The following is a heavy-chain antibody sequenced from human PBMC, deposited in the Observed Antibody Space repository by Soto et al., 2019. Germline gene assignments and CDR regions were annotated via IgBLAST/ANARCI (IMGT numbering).Heavy chain of an antibody. D-gene: IGHD3-3*01. CDR3: ARHLIFLEGLLNHPGWFDP. J-gene: IGHJ5*02. CDR2: IYYSGST. Sequence: SETLSLTCTVSGGSISSSSYYWGWIRQPPGKGLEWIGSIYYSGSTYYNPSLKSRVTISVDTSKNQFSLKLSSVTAADTAVYYCARHLIFLEGLLNHPGWFDPWGQGTLVTVSS. V-gene: IGHV4-39*01. CDR1: GGSISSSSYY.